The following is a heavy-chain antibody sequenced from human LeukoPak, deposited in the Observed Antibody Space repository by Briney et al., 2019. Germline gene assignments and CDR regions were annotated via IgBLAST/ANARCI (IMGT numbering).Heavy chain of an antibody. CDR2: ISSSSSYI. V-gene: IGHV3-21*01. J-gene: IGHJ6*02. Sequence: PGGSLRLSCAASGFTFSSYSMNWVRQAPGKGLEWVSSISSSSSYIYYADSVKGRFTISRDNAKNSLYLQMNSLRVEDTAVYYCARDLLSPGQPTGSLSYYYGLDVWGQGATVSVSS. CDR3: ARDLLSPGQPTGSLSYYYGLDV. D-gene: IGHD1-14*01. CDR1: GFTFSSYS.